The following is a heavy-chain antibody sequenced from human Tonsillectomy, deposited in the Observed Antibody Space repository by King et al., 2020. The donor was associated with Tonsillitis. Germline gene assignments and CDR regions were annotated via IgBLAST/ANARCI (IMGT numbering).Heavy chain of an antibody. V-gene: IGHV1-69*01. Sequence: VQLVESGAEVKKPGSSVKVSCKASGGAFSKYAISWVRQAPGQRLEWMGGSIPPFGTAEYALRFQGRVTITADASTSTAYMELSSLRSEDSAVYYCARAHSSGYWAYNYYMDVWGKGTTVTVSS. CDR2: SIPPFGTA. CDR1: GGAFSKYA. D-gene: IGHD3-22*01. J-gene: IGHJ6*03. CDR3: ARAHSSGYWAYNYYMDV.